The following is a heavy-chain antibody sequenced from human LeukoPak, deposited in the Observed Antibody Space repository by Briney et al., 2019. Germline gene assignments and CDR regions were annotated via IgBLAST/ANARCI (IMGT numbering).Heavy chain of an antibody. Sequence: GGSLRLSCAASGFTFSKCAMRGVRQPPGKGREWVSAVSDDGAKTWYADSVKDRFTISRDNSKNTVSLQMTNLRADDTARYYCVKEERGYSYGDYWGQGTLVTVSS. CDR3: VKEERGYSYGDY. CDR2: VSDDGAKT. CDR1: GFTFSKCA. V-gene: IGHV3-23*01. J-gene: IGHJ4*02. D-gene: IGHD5-18*01.